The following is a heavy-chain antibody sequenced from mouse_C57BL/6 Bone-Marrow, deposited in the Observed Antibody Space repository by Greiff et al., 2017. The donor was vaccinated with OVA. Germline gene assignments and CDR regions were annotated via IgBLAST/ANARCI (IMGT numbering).Heavy chain of an antibody. CDR2: ISSGGSYT. Sequence: EVKLVESGGDLVKPGGSLKLSCAASGFTFSSYGMSWVRQTPDKRLEWVATISSGGSYTYYPDSVKGRFTISRANAKNTLYLQMSSLKSEDTAMYYCARHGDLHYYGSSYGFFAYWGQGTLVTVSA. J-gene: IGHJ3*01. CDR3: ARHGDLHYYGSSYGFFAY. V-gene: IGHV5-6*02. D-gene: IGHD1-1*01. CDR1: GFTFSSYG.